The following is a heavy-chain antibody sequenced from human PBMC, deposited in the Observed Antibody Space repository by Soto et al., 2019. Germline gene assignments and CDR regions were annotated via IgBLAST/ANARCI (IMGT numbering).Heavy chain of an antibody. D-gene: IGHD3-16*02. CDR1: GFTFSSYW. Sequence: EVQLVESGGGLVQPGGSLRLSCAASGFTFSSYWMHWVRQVPEKGLVWVSRINSDGSITNYADAVKGRFTISRDNVKNTLNRQMNSLRAEDTAVYYCVRYPRSVGGSYRPDYWGQGTLVTVSS. CDR2: INSDGSIT. CDR3: VRYPRSVGGSYRPDY. J-gene: IGHJ4*02. V-gene: IGHV3-74*01.